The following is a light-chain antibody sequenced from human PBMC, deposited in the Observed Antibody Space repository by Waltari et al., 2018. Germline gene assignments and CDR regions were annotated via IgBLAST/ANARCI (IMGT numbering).Light chain of an antibody. CDR2: ENP. V-gene: IGLV1-51*01. CDR1: SSNLGNNY. Sequence: QSVLTQPPSVSAAPGQKVIISCSGTSSNLGNNYVSWYQQLPGTPPKLLIYENPKRPSWVPDRFSGSKSCTSATLGITGLQTGDEAIYYCGAWDSSLSAVFGGGTKLTVV. J-gene: IGLJ2*01. CDR3: GAWDSSLSAV.